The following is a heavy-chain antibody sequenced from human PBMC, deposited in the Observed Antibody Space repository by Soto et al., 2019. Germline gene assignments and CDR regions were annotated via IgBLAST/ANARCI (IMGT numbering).Heavy chain of an antibody. J-gene: IGHJ6*02. V-gene: IGHV4-34*01. CDR2: INHSGST. CDR3: ARLASKVVRPDWGFYYYYGMDV. Sequence: PSETLSLTCAVYGGSFSGYYWSWIRQPPGKGLEWIGEINHSGSTNYNPSLKSRVTISVDTSKNQFSPKLSSVTAADTAVYYCARLASKVVRPDWGFYYYYGMDVWGQGTTVTVSS. CDR1: GGSFSGYY. D-gene: IGHD2-15*01.